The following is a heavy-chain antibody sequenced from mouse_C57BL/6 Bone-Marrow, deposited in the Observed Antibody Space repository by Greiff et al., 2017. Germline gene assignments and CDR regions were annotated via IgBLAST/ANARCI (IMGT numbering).Heavy chain of an antibody. D-gene: IGHD2-2*01. CDR2: IYPGSGST. V-gene: IGHV1-55*01. CDR3: ARQPIYYGYHFDY. J-gene: IGHJ2*01. CDR1: GYTFTSYW. Sequence: VQLQQPGAELVKPGASVKMSCKASGYTFTSYWITWVKQRPGQGLEWIGDIYPGSGSTNYNEKFKSKATLTVDTSSSTAYMQLSSLTSEDSAVYYCARQPIYYGYHFDYWGQGTTLTVSS.